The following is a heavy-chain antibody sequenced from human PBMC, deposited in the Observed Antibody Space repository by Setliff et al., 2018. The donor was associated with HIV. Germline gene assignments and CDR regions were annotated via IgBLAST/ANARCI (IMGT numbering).Heavy chain of an antibody. D-gene: IGHD5-12*01. CDR3: ARTAVATIEDWFDP. J-gene: IGHJ5*02. CDR1: GFTFDRFW. V-gene: IGHV3-21*01. Sequence: GGSLRLSCAASGFTFDRFWMHWVRQPPGKGLEWVAGINWNGADSDYADSVKGRFTISRDNAKKSLYLQMNSLRAEDTAVYYCARTAVATIEDWFDPWGQGTLVTVSS. CDR2: INWNGADS.